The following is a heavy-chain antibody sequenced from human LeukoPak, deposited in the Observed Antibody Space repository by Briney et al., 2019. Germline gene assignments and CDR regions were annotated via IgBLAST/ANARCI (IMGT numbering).Heavy chain of an antibody. V-gene: IGHV3-74*01. Sequence: GGSLRLSCAASGFTFSSYWVHWVRQAPGKGLVWVSRIKNDGSSTNYADSVKGRFTISRDNAKNTLYLQMNSLRAEDTAVYYCARLTFGGYSGSGSDIWGQGTMVTVSS. D-gene: IGHD3-10*01. CDR1: GFTFSSYW. CDR3: ARLTFGGYSGSGSDI. CDR2: IKNDGSST. J-gene: IGHJ3*02.